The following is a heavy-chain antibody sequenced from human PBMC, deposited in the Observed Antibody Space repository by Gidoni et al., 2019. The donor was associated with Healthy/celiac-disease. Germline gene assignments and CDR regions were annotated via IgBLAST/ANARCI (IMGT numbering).Heavy chain of an antibody. CDR2: IYYSGST. CDR3: ARVRYSYGYLRYFDY. Sequence: HPGKGLEWIGYIYYSGSTYYNPSLKSRVTISVDTSKNQFSLKLSSVTAADTAVYYCARVRYSYGYLRYFDYWGQGTLVTVSS. J-gene: IGHJ4*02. D-gene: IGHD5-18*01. V-gene: IGHV4-31*02.